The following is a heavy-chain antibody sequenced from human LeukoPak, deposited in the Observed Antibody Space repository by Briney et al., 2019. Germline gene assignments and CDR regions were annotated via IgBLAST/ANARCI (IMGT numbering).Heavy chain of an antibody. CDR3: ARGANWSLDY. CDR1: GFTFSSYS. CDR2: ISSSSSYI. V-gene: IGHV3-21*01. Sequence: GGSLRLSCAASGFTFSSYSMNWVRQAPGKGLEWVSSISSSSSYIYYADSAKGRFTISRDNAKNSLYLQMNSLRAEDTAVYYCARGANWSLDYWGQGTLVTVSS. J-gene: IGHJ4*02. D-gene: IGHD1-1*01.